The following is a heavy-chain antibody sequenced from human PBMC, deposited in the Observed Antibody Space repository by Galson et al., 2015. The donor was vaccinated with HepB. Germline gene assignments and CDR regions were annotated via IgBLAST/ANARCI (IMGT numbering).Heavy chain of an antibody. CDR2: INPSGGST. CDR1: GYTFTSYY. Sequence: SVKVSCKASGYTFTSYYMHWVRQAPGQGLEWMGVINPSGGSTSNAQKFQGRVTMTRDTSTSTVYMELSSLRSEDTAVYYCARVEFPYYYGMDVWGQGTTVTVSS. CDR3: ARVEFPYYYGMDV. D-gene: IGHD3-10*01. V-gene: IGHV1-46*01. J-gene: IGHJ6*02.